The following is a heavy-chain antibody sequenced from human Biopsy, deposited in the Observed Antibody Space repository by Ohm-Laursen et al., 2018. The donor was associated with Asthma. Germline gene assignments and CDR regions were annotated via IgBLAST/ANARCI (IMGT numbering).Heavy chain of an antibody. CDR3: ARAVDYSHYYGIDV. CDR2: ISVYNGNT. D-gene: IGHD3-10*01. V-gene: IGHV1-18*01. J-gene: IGHJ6*02. CDR1: GYTFNSAG. Sequence: SVKVSCNTSGYTFNSAGITWVRQAPGQGLEWMGWISVYNGNTKVARKLQDRVTMITDTSTSTAYMELRSLRSDDTAVYFCARAVDYSHYYGIDVWGQGTTVTVS.